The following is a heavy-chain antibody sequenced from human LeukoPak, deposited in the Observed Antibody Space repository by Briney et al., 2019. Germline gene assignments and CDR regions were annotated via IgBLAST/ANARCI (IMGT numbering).Heavy chain of an antibody. CDR2: ISGGSTYI. V-gene: IGHV3-21*01. D-gene: IGHD3-10*01. CDR3: ARAYGSGSSHMANC. Sequence: GGSLRLSCAASGFTFSNYNMNWVRQAPGKGLELFSSISGGSTYIFYADSVKGRFTISRDNAENSLYLQMNSLRVEDTGVYYCARAYGSGSSHMANCWGQGTLVTVSS. J-gene: IGHJ4*02. CDR1: GFTFSNYN.